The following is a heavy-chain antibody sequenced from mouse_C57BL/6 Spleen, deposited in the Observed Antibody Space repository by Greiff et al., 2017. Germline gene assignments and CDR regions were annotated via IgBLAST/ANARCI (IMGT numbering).Heavy chain of an antibody. J-gene: IGHJ2*01. CDR1: GYTFTSYW. D-gene: IGHD2-4*01. V-gene: IGHV1-53*01. CDR2: INPSNGGT. CDR3: ARQALYYDYADYFDY. Sequence: QVQLQQSGTELVKPGASVKLSCKASGYTFTSYWMHWVKQRPGQGLEWIGNINPSNGGTNYNEKFKSKATLTVDKSSSTAYMQLSSLTSEDSAVYYCARQALYYDYADYFDYWGQGTTLTVSS.